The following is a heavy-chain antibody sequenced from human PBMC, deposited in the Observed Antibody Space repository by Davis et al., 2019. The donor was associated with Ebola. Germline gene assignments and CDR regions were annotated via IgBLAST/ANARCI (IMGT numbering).Heavy chain of an antibody. CDR2: INWNGGST. D-gene: IGHD3-3*01. Sequence: GESLKISCAASGFTFDDYGMSWVRQAPGKGLEWVSGINWNGGSTGYADSVKGRFTISRDSAKNSLYLQMNSLRAEDTALYYCARALFWSGNDYYYGMDVWGQGTTVTVSS. V-gene: IGHV3-20*04. CDR3: ARALFWSGNDYYYGMDV. J-gene: IGHJ6*02. CDR1: GFTFDDYG.